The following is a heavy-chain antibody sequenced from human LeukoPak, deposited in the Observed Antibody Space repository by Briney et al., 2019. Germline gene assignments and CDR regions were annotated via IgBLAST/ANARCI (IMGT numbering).Heavy chain of an antibody. V-gene: IGHV3-30*18. CDR2: ISYDGSNK. CDR3: AKDTAKPVIAVAGLIDY. D-gene: IGHD6-19*01. Sequence: GGSLRLSCAATGFTFSRYGMHWVRQAPGKGLEWVAVISYDGSNKYYADSVKGRFTISRDNSKNTLYLQMNSLRADDTAVYYCAKDTAKPVIAVAGLIDYWGQGTLVTVSS. J-gene: IGHJ4*02. CDR1: GFTFSRYG.